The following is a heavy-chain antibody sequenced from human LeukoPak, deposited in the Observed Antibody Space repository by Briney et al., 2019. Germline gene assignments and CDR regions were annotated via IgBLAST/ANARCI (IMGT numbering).Heavy chain of an antibody. Sequence: GGSLRLSCAASGFTFSSYSMNWVRQAPGKGLEWVSYISSSSSTIYYADSVKGRFTISRDNAKNSLYLQMNSLRAEDTAVYYCAKARGTDYGDYVIFDYWGQGTLVTVSS. D-gene: IGHD4-17*01. J-gene: IGHJ4*02. V-gene: IGHV3-48*01. CDR3: AKARGTDYGDYVIFDY. CDR2: ISSSSSTI. CDR1: GFTFSSYS.